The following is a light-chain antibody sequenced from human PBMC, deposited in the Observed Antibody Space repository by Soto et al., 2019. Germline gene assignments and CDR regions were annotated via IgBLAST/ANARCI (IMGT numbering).Light chain of an antibody. CDR1: SSDVGSYNL. V-gene: IGLV2-23*01. J-gene: IGLJ3*02. Sequence: QSALTQPASVSGSPGQSITISCTGTSSDVGSYNLVSWYQQHPGKAPKLMIYEGSKRPSGVSNRFSGSKSGNTASLTISGLQAADEAAYYCCSYAGSSTPWVFGGGTKLTVL. CDR2: EGS. CDR3: CSYAGSSTPWV.